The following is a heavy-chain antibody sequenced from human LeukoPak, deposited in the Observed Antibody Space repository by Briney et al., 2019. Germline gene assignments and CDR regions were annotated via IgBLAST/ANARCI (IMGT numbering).Heavy chain of an antibody. CDR2: INTDGSST. J-gene: IGHJ4*02. V-gene: IGHV3-74*01. Sequence: GWSLRLSCGASGFTFSSYWMHWVRQAPGKGLVWVSRINTDGSSTNYADSVKGRFTISRDNAKNTLHLQMNSLRAEDTAVYYCARSHTGTYLFDYWGQGTLVTVSS. D-gene: IGHD1-26*01. CDR3: ARSHTGTYLFDY. CDR1: GFTFSSYW.